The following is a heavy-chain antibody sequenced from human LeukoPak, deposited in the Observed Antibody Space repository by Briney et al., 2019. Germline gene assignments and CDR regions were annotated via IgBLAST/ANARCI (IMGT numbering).Heavy chain of an antibody. D-gene: IGHD3-3*01. CDR3: ARGHRIHPPYYDFWSGYYTSFDY. J-gene: IGHJ4*02. CDR2: IYYSGST. V-gene: IGHV4-59*01. CDR1: GGSISSYY. Sequence: PSETLSLTCTVSGGSISSYYWSWIRQPPGKGLEWIGYIYYSGSTNYNSSLKSRVTISVDTSKNQFSLKLSSVTAADTAVYYCARGHRIHPPYYDFWSGYYTSFDYWGQGTLVTVSS.